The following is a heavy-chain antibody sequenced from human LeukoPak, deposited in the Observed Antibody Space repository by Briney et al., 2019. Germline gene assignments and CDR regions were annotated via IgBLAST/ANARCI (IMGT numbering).Heavy chain of an antibody. Sequence: SLRLSCTASESTFDHAMHWVRQTPGKGLEWVSGIGWNSARTGYADSVRGRFTISRDNAKNSLYLQMNSLRAEDTAVYYCARLGIITAAGSNDYWGQGTLVTVSS. CDR1: ESTFDHA. CDR3: ARLGIITAAGSNDY. V-gene: IGHV3-9*01. CDR2: IGWNSART. D-gene: IGHD6-13*01. J-gene: IGHJ4*02.